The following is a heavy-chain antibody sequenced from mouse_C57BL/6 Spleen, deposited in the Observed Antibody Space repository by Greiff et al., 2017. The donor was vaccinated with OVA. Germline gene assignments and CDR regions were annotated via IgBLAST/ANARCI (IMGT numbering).Heavy chain of an antibody. CDR2: ILPGSGST. V-gene: IGHV1-9*01. D-gene: IGHD1-1*01. Sequence: QVQLQQSGAELLKPGASVKLSCKATGYTFTGYWIEWVKPRPGHGLEWIGEILPGSGSTNYNEKFKGKATFTADTSSNTAYMQLSSLTTEDSAIYYCARALPTVVATEYFDVWGTGTTVTVSS. CDR3: ARALPTVVATEYFDV. J-gene: IGHJ1*03. CDR1: GYTFTGYW.